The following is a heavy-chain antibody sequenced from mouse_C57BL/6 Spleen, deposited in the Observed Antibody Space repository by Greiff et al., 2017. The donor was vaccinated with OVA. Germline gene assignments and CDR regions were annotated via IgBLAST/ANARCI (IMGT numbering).Heavy chain of an antibody. D-gene: IGHD1-1*01. V-gene: IGHV1-53*01. CDR3: AREGITTVVIDY. CDR1: GYTFTSYW. CDR2: INPSNGGT. Sequence: VQLQQSGTELLKPGASVKLSCKASGYTFTSYWMHWVKHRPGQGLEWIGNINPSNGGTNYTEKFKSKATLTVDKSSSTAYMQLSSLTSEDSAVYYCAREGITTVVIDYWGQGTPLTVSS. J-gene: IGHJ2*01.